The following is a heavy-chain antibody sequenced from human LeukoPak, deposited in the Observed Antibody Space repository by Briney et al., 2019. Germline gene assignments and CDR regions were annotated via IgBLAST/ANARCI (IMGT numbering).Heavy chain of an antibody. CDR3: ARLRWYCSGGSCYSGYNWFDP. CDR2: IYPGDSDT. V-gene: IGHV5-51*01. CDR1: GYSFTSYW. D-gene: IGHD2-15*01. Sequence: GESLKISCKGSGYSFTSYWIGWVRQMPGKGLEWMGIIYPGDSDTRYSPSFQGQVTISADKSISTAYLQWSSLKASDTAMYYCARLRWYCSGGSCYSGYNWFDPWGQGTLVTDSS. J-gene: IGHJ5*02.